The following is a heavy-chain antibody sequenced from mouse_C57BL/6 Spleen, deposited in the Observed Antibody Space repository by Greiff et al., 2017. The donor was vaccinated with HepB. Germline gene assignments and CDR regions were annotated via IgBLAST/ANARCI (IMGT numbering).Heavy chain of an antibody. D-gene: IGHD3-3*01. CDR3: ARLGDGGFGY. J-gene: IGHJ2*01. Sequence: QVQLKESGPELVKPGASVKISCKASGYAFSSSWMNWVKQRPGKGLEWIGRIYPGDGDTNYNGKFKGKATLTADKSSSTAYMQLSSLTSEDSAVYFCARLGDGGFGYWGQGTTLTVSS. V-gene: IGHV1-82*01. CDR2: IYPGDGDT. CDR1: GYAFSSSW.